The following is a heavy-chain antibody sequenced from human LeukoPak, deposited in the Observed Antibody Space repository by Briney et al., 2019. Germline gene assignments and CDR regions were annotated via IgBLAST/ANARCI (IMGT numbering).Heavy chain of an antibody. CDR2: IYYSGST. D-gene: IGHD7-27*01. V-gene: IGHV4-59*01. J-gene: IGHJ6*02. CDR1: GGSISSYY. Sequence: PSETLSLTCTVSGGSISSYYWSWLRQPPGKGLEWIGYIYYSGSTNYNPSVKSRVTISVDTSKNQFSLKLSSVTAADTAVYYCARVTGFVDYGMDVWGQGTTVTVSS. CDR3: ARVTGFVDYGMDV.